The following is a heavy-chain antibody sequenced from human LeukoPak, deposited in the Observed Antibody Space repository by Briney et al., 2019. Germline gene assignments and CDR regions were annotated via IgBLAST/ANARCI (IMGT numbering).Heavy chain of an antibody. J-gene: IGHJ6*02. CDR2: ISDTSAM. V-gene: IGHV3-48*01. D-gene: IGHD5-18*01. CDR3: AKSLISGFGYSYYYYAMDV. CDR1: GFSFSLYS. Sequence: GGSLRLSCVASGFSFSLYSMKWVRQAPGKGLEWVSYISDTSAMYYADSVRGRFTISRDNAKNSLFLQMNSLRTEDTAIYYCAKSLISGFGYSYYYYAMDVWGQGTTVTVSS.